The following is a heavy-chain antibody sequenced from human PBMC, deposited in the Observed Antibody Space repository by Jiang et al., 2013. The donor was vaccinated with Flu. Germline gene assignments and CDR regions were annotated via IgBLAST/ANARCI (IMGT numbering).Heavy chain of an antibody. CDR1: GFSLTTAGVC. CDR3: ARIEGYSSGWFVGD. V-gene: IGHV2-70*11. Sequence: KPTQTLTLTYTFSGFSLTTAGVCVGWIRQPPGKALEWLARIDWDDDIYYNTSLRTRLTISKDTSKNQVVLTMTNMDPVDTATYYCARIEGYSSGWFVGDWGQGTLVTVSS. D-gene: IGHD6-19*01. CDR2: IDWDDDI. J-gene: IGHJ4*02.